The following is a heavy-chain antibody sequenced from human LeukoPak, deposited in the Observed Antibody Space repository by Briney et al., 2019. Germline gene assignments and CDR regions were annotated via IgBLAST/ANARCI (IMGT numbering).Heavy chain of an antibody. CDR3: ARFDSYGYSQYFDY. V-gene: IGHV4-30-4*01. J-gene: IGHJ4*02. D-gene: IGHD5-18*01. CDR1: GGTISSGDYN. CDR2: INYSGST. Sequence: SETLSLTCTVSGGTISSGDYNWSWIRQPPGKGLEWIMNINYSGSTYYNPSLKSRVTISVDTSKNQFSLKLSSVTAADTAVYYCARFDSYGYSQYFDYWGQGTLVTVSS.